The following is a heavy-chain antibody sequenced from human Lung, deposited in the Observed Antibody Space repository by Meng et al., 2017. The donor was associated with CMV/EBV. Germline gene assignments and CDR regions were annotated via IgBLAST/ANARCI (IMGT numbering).Heavy chain of an antibody. V-gene: IGHV5-51*01. Sequence: GEXXKISCKGSGYSFTNYWIGWVRQMPGKGLEWMGIIYPGDSDTRYSPSFQGQVTISADKSINTAYLQWSSLKASDTAMYYCARQGGYAEGGSDYWGQGTXVTVSS. D-gene: IGHD5-12*01. J-gene: IGHJ4*02. CDR3: ARQGGYAEGGSDY. CDR1: GYSFTNYW. CDR2: IYPGDSDT.